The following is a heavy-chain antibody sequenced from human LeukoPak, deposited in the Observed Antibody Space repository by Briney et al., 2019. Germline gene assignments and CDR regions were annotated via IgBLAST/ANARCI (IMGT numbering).Heavy chain of an antibody. D-gene: IGHD2-15*01. CDR1: GFTFSSYW. Sequence: TGGSLRLSCAASGFTFSSYWMHWVRHAPGKGLVWVSRLNSDGRSTAYADPVKGRFTISRDNAKNTLYLQMNSLSAEDTAVYYCARGRGYCSGSNCYFDYWGQGTLVTVSS. J-gene: IGHJ4*02. CDR2: LNSDGRST. V-gene: IGHV3-74*01. CDR3: ARGRGYCSGSNCYFDY.